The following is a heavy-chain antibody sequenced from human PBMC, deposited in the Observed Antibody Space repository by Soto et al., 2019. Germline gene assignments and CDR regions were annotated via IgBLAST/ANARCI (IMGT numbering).Heavy chain of an antibody. D-gene: IGHD1-26*01. CDR2: ITGNGDTT. CDR3: ANIDGYLDY. Sequence: EVQVLQSGGGLVPPGGSLRLSCAGSGFTFINTGMSWVRQAPGQGLEWVSAITGNGDTTYYADSVKGRFTISRDNSKSTLYLQMNSLRAKDTAVYYCANIDGYLDYWGRGTLVTVSS. V-gene: IGHV3-23*01. CDR1: GFTFINTG. J-gene: IGHJ4*02.